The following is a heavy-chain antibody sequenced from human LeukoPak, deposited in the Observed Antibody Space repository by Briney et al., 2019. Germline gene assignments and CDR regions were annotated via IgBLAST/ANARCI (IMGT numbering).Heavy chain of an antibody. D-gene: IGHD2-15*01. V-gene: IGHV4-4*02. J-gene: IGHJ6*04. CDR1: GGSISSSNW. CDR3: ARGGGDIVVVVAAIGSYYGMDV. CDR2: IYHSGST. Sequence: PSDTLSLTCAVSGGSISSSNWWSWVRQPPGKGLEWIGEIYHSGSTNYNPSLKSRVTISVDKSKNPFSLKLSSVTAVDTAVYYCARGGGDIVVVVAAIGSYYGMDVWGKGTTVTVSS.